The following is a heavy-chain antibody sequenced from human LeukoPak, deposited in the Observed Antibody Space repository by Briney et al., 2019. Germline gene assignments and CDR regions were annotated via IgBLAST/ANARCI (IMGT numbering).Heavy chain of an antibody. J-gene: IGHJ4*02. V-gene: IGHV3-21*01. CDR1: GFTVSAYA. CDR3: ARDSYYYDILTGYYPDYFDY. D-gene: IGHD3-9*01. Sequence: GGSLRLSCAASGFTVSAYAMAWVRQAPGKGLEWVSTIYDDNTYYADSVKGRFTISRDNAKNSLYLQMNSLRAEDTAVYYCARDSYYYDILTGYYPDYFDYWGQGTLVTVSS. CDR2: IYDDNT.